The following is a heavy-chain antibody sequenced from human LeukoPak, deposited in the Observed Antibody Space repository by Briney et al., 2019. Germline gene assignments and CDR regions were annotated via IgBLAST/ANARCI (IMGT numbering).Heavy chain of an antibody. J-gene: IGHJ4*02. Sequence: SETLSLTCAVYGGSVSGYYWSWIRQPPEKGLVWIGEISHRGRTHYTPSLQSRVTMSVDTSKNQFALNLNSVTAADTAVYYCARVPLRFLEPFDYWGQGILVTVSS. CDR3: ARVPLRFLEPFDY. D-gene: IGHD3-3*01. CDR1: GGSVSGYY. V-gene: IGHV4-34*01. CDR2: ISHRGRT.